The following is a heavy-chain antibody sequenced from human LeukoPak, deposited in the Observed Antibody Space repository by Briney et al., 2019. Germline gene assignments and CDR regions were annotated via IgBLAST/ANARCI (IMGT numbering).Heavy chain of an antibody. Sequence: ASVKCSCKASGGTFSSYTISWVRQAPGQGLEWMGRIIPILGIANYAQKFQGRVTITADKSTSTAYMELSSLRSEDTAVYYCARAREPSAGFDPWVQGTLVTVSS. CDR1: GGTFSSYT. D-gene: IGHD1-26*01. V-gene: IGHV1-69*02. CDR3: ARAREPSAGFDP. J-gene: IGHJ5*02. CDR2: IIPILGIA.